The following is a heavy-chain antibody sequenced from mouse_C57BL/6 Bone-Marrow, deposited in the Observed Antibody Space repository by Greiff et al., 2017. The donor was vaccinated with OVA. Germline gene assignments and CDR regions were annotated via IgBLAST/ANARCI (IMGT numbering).Heavy chain of an antibody. Sequence: VQLQQSGPVLVKPGASVKMSCKASGYTFTDYYMNWVKQSHGKSLEWIGVINPYNGGTSYNQKFKGKATLTVDKSSSTAYMELNSLTSEDSAVYYCARWSFFTTVDWYFDVWGTGTTVTVSS. CDR1: GYTFTDYY. D-gene: IGHD1-1*01. J-gene: IGHJ1*03. CDR2: INPYNGGT. CDR3: ARWSFFTTVDWYFDV. V-gene: IGHV1-19*01.